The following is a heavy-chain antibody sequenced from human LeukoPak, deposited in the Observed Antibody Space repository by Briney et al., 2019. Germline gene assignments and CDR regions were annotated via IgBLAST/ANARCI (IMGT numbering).Heavy chain of an antibody. CDR3: ARVDPKDYYYKMDV. J-gene: IGHJ6*03. CDR1: GGSISTYY. V-gene: IGHV4-59*01. Sequence: SETLSLTCTVSGGSISTYYWSWIRQPPGKGLEWIGYISYSGSTNYNPSLKSRVTISVDTSKNQFSLKLSSVTAADTAVYYCARVDPKDYYYKMDVWGKGTPVTVSS. CDR2: ISYSGST.